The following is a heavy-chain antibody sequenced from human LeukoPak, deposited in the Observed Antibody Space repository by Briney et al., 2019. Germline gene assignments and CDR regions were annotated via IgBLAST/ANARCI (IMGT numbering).Heavy chain of an antibody. CDR2: MNPNSGNT. CDR3: ARGLLSYDFWSGYYSGARKYYYGVDV. Sequence: ASVKVSCKASGYTFTSYDINWVRQATGQGLEWMGWMNPNSGNTGYAQKFQGRVTMTRNTSISTAYTELSSLRSEDTAVYYCARGLLSYDFWSGYYSGARKYYYGVDVWGQGTTVTVSS. V-gene: IGHV1-8*01. J-gene: IGHJ6*02. CDR1: GYTFTSYD. D-gene: IGHD3-3*01.